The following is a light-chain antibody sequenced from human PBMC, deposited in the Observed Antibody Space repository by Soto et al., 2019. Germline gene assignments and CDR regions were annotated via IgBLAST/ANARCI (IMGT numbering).Light chain of an antibody. CDR1: SSDVGSYNL. CDR2: EGS. V-gene: IGLV2-14*02. CDR3: SSYTTTYSVV. J-gene: IGLJ2*01. Sequence: QSALTQPASVSGSPGQSITISCTGTSSDVGSYNLVSWYQQHPGKAPKLMIYEGSKRPTGVSNRFSGSKSANTASLTISGLQAEDEADYYCSSYTTTYSVVFGEGTKLTVL.